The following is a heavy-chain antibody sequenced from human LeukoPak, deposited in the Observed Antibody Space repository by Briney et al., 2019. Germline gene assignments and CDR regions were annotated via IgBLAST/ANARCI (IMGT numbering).Heavy chain of an antibody. CDR2: ISYDGSNK. V-gene: IGHV3-30-3*01. J-gene: IGHJ6*02. CDR1: GYTFTSYA. Sequence: SCKASGYTFTSYAMHWVRQAPGKGLEWVAVISYDGSNKYYADSVKGRFTISRDNSKNTLYLQMNSLRAEDTAVYYCARDNPHGYDFWRGSGNYYYYGMDVWGQGTTVTVSS. D-gene: IGHD3-3*01. CDR3: ARDNPHGYDFWRGSGNYYYYGMDV.